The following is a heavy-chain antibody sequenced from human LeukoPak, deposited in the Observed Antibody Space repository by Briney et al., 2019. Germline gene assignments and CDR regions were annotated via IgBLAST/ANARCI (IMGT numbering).Heavy chain of an antibody. V-gene: IGHV3-15*01. CDR1: GFTFSNAW. Sequence: PGGSLRLSWAASGFTFSNAWMSWVRQAPGKGLELVGRIKSKTDGGTRDYSAPVKGIFANSRDASTTLLYLHMNSLKTEAPAVSYCATDRVPAANFYYYFIYVWGKGTTVTVS. J-gene: IGHJ6*03. CDR2: IKSKTDGGTR. CDR3: ATDRVPAANFYYYFIYV. D-gene: IGHD2-2*01.